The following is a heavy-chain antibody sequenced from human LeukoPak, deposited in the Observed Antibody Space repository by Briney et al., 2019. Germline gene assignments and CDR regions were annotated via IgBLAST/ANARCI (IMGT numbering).Heavy chain of an antibody. V-gene: IGHV4-39*07. CDR3: ARGKWEAYNWFDP. D-gene: IGHD1-26*01. CDR1: GGSISSGNYY. Sequence: SETLSLTCTVSGGSISSGNYYWSWIRQPPGKGLEWIGEINHSGSTNYNPSLKSRVTISVDTSKNQFSLKLSSVTAADTAVYYCARGKWEAYNWFDPWGQGTLVTVSS. CDR2: INHSGST. J-gene: IGHJ5*02.